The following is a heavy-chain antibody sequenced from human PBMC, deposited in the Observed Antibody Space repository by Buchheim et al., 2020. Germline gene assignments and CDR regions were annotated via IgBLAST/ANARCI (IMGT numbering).Heavy chain of an antibody. J-gene: IGHJ6*02. CDR3: ARGRVYSYGSRSYYYYYGMDV. CDR2: INHSGST. Sequence: QVQLQQWGAGLLKPSETLSLTCAVYGGSFSGYYWSWIRQPPGKGLEWIGEINHSGSTNYNPSLKSRVTISVDTSKNPFSLKLSSVTAADTAVYYCARGRVYSYGSRSYYYYYGMDVWGQGTT. V-gene: IGHV4-34*01. CDR1: GGSFSGYY. D-gene: IGHD5-18*01.